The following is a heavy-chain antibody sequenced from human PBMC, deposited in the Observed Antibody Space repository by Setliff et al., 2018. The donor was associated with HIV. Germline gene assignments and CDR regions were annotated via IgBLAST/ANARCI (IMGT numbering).Heavy chain of an antibody. V-gene: IGHV1-69*10. J-gene: IGHJ4*02. CDR1: GGTSSTHA. CDR2: IISILDIT. D-gene: IGHD3-16*01. CDR3: ANGGSGGQFDY. Sequence: SVKVSCKASGGTSSTHAINWVRQAPGQGLEWMGQIISILDITSYTQKLQGRVSITADKSASTAYMEMSSLRSEDTAVYYCANGGSGGQFDYWGQGTLVTVSS.